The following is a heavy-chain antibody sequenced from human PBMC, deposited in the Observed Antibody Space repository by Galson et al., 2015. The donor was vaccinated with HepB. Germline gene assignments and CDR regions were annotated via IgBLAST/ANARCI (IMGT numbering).Heavy chain of an antibody. V-gene: IGHV7-4-1*02. CDR3: ARSPLRFLDWVPYYAYYDMDV. J-gene: IGHJ6*03. CDR2: MNTNTGKP. CDR1: GYTFTDYV. D-gene: IGHD3-3*01. Sequence: SVKVSCKASGYTFTDYVINWVRQAPGQGLEWMGWMNTNTGKPTYAPGFAGRFVFSLDTSVTTAYLQISSLETDDTAVYYCARSPLRFLDWVPYYAYYDMDVGGEGTTVTVAS.